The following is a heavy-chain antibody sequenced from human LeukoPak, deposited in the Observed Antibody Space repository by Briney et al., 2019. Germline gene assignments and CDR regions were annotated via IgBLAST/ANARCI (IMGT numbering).Heavy chain of an antibody. CDR1: SGSLSDKY. CDR3: ASGPRSQGSEFDY. D-gene: IGHD1-14*01. Sequence: KPSETLSLTCGVYSGSLSDKYWSWIRQPPGKGLEWIGEINPSGRTNYNPSLKSRVTISVDTSKNQFSLKLSSVTAADTAVYYCASGPRSQGSEFDYWGQGTLVTVSS. J-gene: IGHJ4*02. CDR2: INPSGRT. V-gene: IGHV4-34*01.